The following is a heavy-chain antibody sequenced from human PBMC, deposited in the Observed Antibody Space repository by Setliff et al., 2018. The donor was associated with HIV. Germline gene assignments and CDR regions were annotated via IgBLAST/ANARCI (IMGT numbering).Heavy chain of an antibody. D-gene: IGHD1-1*01. CDR2: ISSSGST. J-gene: IGHJ4*02. CDR1: GGSISSSTFY. V-gene: IGHV4-39*07. Sequence: PSETLSLTCTVSGGSISSSTFYWVWIRQPPGKGLEWIGGISSSGSTYYNPSLKSRVTISVDTSKNQFSLKLTSVTAADTAVYYCASGNNLQRFDYWGQGTLVTVSS. CDR3: ASGNNLQRFDY.